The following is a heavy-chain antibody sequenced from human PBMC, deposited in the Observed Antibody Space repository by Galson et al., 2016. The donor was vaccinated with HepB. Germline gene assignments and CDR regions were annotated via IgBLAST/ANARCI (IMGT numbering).Heavy chain of an antibody. CDR1: GFTFNIFA. J-gene: IGHJ4*02. CDR3: ARPAAATTRLFFYFDS. D-gene: IGHD6-13*01. V-gene: IGHV3-30*03. CDR2: VSYDGNNK. Sequence: SLRLSCAASGFTFNIFAMHWVRQAPGKGLEWVAAVSYDGNNKYFADSVKGRFSISRDDSKNTLSLQMDNLRAEDTALYYCARPAAATTRLFFYFDSWGQGTLVIVSS.